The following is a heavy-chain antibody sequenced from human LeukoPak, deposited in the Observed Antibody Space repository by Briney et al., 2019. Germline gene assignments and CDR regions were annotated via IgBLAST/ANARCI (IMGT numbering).Heavy chain of an antibody. V-gene: IGHV5-51*01. CDR2: IYPGDSDT. D-gene: IGHD6-19*01. J-gene: IGHJ4*02. CDR3: ARQDGFAQYYFDC. Sequence: GESLKISYKGSGYSFTSYWIGWVRQMPGKGLEWMGIIYPGDSDTGYSPSFQGQVTISADKSISTAYLQWSSLKASDTAMYYCARQDGFAQYYFDCWGQGTVVTVSS. CDR1: GYSFTSYW.